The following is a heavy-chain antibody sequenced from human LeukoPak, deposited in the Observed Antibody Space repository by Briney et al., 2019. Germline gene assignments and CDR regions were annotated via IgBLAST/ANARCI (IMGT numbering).Heavy chain of an antibody. D-gene: IGHD3-22*01. J-gene: IGHJ2*01. CDR3: VTGHYDSRMYFDL. V-gene: IGHV3-74*01. CDR2: IKFDGSLA. CDR1: GLTFNTYW. Sequence: GGSLRLSCGASGLTFNTYWIHWVRQAPGKGLVWVSQIKFDGSLASYADFVKGRFTISRDNTKNTLYLQMNSLGTEDTAVYYCVTGHYDSRMYFDLWGRGTLVIVSS.